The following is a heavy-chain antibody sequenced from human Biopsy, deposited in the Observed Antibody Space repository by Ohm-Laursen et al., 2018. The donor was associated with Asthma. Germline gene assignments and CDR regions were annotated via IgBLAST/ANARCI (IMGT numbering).Heavy chain of an antibody. CDR2: LIPVLGTP. V-gene: IGHV1-69*13. CDR3: ARGYSGSDRIVYYYSGLEV. J-gene: IGHJ6*02. Sequence: VKISCKASEDSFSNYAISWVRQAPGQGLEWMGGLIPVLGTPDHAQMFEGRVTITADESTSTAYMELSSLSSEDTAVYYCARGYSGSDRIVYYYSGLEVWGQGTTVTVSS. D-gene: IGHD5-12*01. CDR1: EDSFSNYA.